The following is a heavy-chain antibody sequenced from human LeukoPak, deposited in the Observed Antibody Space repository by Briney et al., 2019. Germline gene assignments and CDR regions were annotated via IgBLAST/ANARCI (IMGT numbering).Heavy chain of an antibody. Sequence: GGSLRLSCAASGFTFSSYAMHWVRQAPGKGLEWVAVISYGGSNKKYADSVKGRFTISRDNSKNTAYLQMNSLKTEDTAVYYCTRRGSDDSSGYYPLWGQGTLVTVSS. J-gene: IGHJ4*02. CDR2: ISYGGSNK. D-gene: IGHD3-22*01. CDR3: TRRGSDDSSGYYPL. CDR1: GFTFSSYA. V-gene: IGHV3-30*04.